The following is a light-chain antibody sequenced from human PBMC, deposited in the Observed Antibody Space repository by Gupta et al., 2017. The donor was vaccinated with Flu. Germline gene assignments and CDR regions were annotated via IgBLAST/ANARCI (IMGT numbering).Light chain of an antibody. CDR1: QSVSSSY. V-gene: IGKV3-20*01. Sequence: EIVLTQSPGSLSSSPGERATLSCKASQSVSSSYLAWYQQKPGQTPRLLIYGASSRAAGIPDRVSGSGSGTDFRLTISRLEPEDFAVYYCQQYGSSPYSFGQGTKLEIK. J-gene: IGKJ2*03. CDR3: QQYGSSPYS. CDR2: GAS.